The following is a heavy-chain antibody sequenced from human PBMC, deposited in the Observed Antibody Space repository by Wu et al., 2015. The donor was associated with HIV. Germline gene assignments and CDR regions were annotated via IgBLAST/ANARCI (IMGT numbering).Heavy chain of an antibody. CDR2: IIPIFGTA. D-gene: IGHD3-22*01. Sequence: QVQLVQSGAEVKKPGSSVKVSCKASGGTFSSYAISWVRQAPGQGLEWMGGIIPIFGTANYAQKFQGRVTITADESTSTAYMELSSLRSEDTAVYYCAREMNGIYDSSGYYYEGLLENWGQGTLVTVSS. J-gene: IGHJ4*02. V-gene: IGHV1-69*12. CDR1: GGTFSSYA. CDR3: AREMNGIYDSSGYYYEGLLEN.